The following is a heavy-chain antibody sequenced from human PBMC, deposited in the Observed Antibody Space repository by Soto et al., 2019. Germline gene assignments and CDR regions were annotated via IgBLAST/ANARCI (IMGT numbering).Heavy chain of an antibody. Sequence: PTHPXGLTCTFSVFSLNTSGMCVGWIRQPPGKALEWLALIDWDDDKYYSTSLKTRLTISKDTSKNQVVLTMTNMDPVDTATYYCARITVTKYFDYWGQGTLVTVSS. V-gene: IGHV2-70*01. CDR3: ARITVTKYFDY. D-gene: IGHD4-17*01. CDR1: VFSLNTSGMC. CDR2: IDWDDDK. J-gene: IGHJ4*02.